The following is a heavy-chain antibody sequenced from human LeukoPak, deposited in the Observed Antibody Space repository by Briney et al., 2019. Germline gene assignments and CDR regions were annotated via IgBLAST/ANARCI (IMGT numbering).Heavy chain of an antibody. CDR2: ISSSGSTI. Sequence: PGGSLRLSCAASGFTFSSYEMNWVRQAPGKGPEWVSYISSSGSTIYYADSVKGRFTISRDNSKNTLYLQVNGLRPEDTAVYYCARDPLDISRWTNAFDIWGQGTMVSVSS. D-gene: IGHD2-2*03. CDR3: ARDPLDISRWTNAFDI. CDR1: GFTFSSYE. J-gene: IGHJ3*02. V-gene: IGHV3-48*03.